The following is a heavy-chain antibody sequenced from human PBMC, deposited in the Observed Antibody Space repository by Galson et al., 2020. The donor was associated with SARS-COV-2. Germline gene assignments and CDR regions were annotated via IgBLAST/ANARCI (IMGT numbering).Heavy chain of an antibody. CDR3: VPQLLFMSDHLAY. CDR1: ELSLSSYW. Sequence: GGTLRLTCAASELSLSSYWMSWVRQAPGKGLEWVANIKHDGSERYYVDSVKGRFTISRDNAKNSLYLQMHSLRAEDTAVYYWVPQLLFMSDHLAYWGHGTLVSVSS. D-gene: IGHD2-2*01. CDR2: IKHDGSER. J-gene: IGHJ4*01. V-gene: IGHV3-7*01.